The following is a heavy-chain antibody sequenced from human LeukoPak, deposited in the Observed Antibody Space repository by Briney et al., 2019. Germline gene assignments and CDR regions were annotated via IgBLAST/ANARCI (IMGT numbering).Heavy chain of an antibody. CDR1: GGSISSYY. J-gene: IGHJ5*02. Sequence: SETLSLTCTVSGGSISSYYWSWIREPAGKGLEWIGRIHTSGSTNYNPSLKSRVTMSVDTSKNQFSLKLSSVTAADTAVYYCARDLITYCSSTSCYRFDPWGQGTLVTVSS. CDR2: IHTSGST. V-gene: IGHV4-4*07. CDR3: ARDLITYCSSTSCYRFDP. D-gene: IGHD2-2*01.